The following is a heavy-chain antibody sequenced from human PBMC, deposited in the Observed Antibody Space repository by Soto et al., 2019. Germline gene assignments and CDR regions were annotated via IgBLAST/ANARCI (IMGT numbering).Heavy chain of an antibody. CDR3: AKTGRDYGDSPNDY. D-gene: IGHD4-17*01. Sequence: QVQLVESGGGVVQPGRSLRLSCAASGFSFSYYAMHRVRRAPGKGLEWVALISYDGSNKFYADSVKGRFTISRDNSKNTLYLQMNGLRTEDTAVYYCAKTGRDYGDSPNDYWGRGTLVTVSS. CDR2: ISYDGSNK. J-gene: IGHJ4*02. CDR1: GFSFSYYA. V-gene: IGHV3-30*18.